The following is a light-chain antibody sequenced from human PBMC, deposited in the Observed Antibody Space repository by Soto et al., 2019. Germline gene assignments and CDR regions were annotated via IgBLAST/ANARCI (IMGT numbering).Light chain of an antibody. CDR1: QSISSW. V-gene: IGKV1-5*01. CDR2: DAS. CDR3: QQYNSYPVT. Sequence: DIQMTQSPSTLSASVGDSVSITCRASQSISSWLAWYQQRPGRAPEVLIYDASSLESGVPSRFSGSGSETEFTLTISSLQPDDFATYYCQQYNSYPVTFGGGTRVEIK. J-gene: IGKJ4*01.